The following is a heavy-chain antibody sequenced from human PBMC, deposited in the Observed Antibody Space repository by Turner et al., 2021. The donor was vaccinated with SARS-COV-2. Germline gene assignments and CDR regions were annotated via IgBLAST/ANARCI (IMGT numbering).Heavy chain of an antibody. D-gene: IGHD3-22*01. CDR2: ISGSGGST. V-gene: IGHV3-23*01. J-gene: IGHJ4*02. CDR1: GFTFSSYA. Sequence: EVQLLESGGGLVQPGGSLRLSCAASGFTFSSYAMSWVRQAPGKGLEWVSAISGSGGSTYYADSVKGRFTISRDNSKNTLYLKMNSLRAEETAVYYCAKADRVMIVVVITLFDYWGQGTLVTVSS. CDR3: AKADRVMIVVVITLFDY.